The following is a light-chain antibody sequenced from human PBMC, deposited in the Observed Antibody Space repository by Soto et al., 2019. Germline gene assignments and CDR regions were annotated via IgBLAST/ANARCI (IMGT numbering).Light chain of an antibody. J-gene: IGKJ1*01. CDR3: QQYNNYWT. CDR1: QAVSTW. Sequence: DMQMTQSPSFVSASVGDRVTITCRASQAVSTWLAWYQQKPGKAPKLLIYKASTLESGVPSRFSGSGSGTEFTLTISSLQPDDFATYYCQQYNNYWTFGQGTKVDIK. CDR2: KAS. V-gene: IGKV1-5*03.